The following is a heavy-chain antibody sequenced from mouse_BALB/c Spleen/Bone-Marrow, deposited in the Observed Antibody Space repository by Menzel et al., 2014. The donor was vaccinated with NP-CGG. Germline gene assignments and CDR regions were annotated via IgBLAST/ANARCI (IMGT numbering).Heavy chain of an antibody. CDR2: IWAGGST. V-gene: IGHV2-9*02. D-gene: IGHD2-10*01. CDR3: AISCFGNYKYYFDF. J-gene: IGHJ2*01. Sequence: QVQLQQSGPGLVAPSQSLSITCTVSGFSLTSYGVHWVRQPPGKGLEWLGIIWAGGSTNYNSALMSRLSISKDNSKSRVFIKMNSLQSDDTAKYYCAISCFGNYKYYFDFWGQGTTLTVSS. CDR1: GFSLTSYG.